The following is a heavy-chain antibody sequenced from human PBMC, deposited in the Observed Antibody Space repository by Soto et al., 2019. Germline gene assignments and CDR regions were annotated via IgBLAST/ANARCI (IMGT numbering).Heavy chain of an antibody. D-gene: IGHD3-10*01. CDR2: ISYDGSNK. J-gene: IGHJ6*02. CDR1: GFTFSSYA. V-gene: IGHV3-30-3*01. Sequence: VGSLRLSCAASGFTFSSYAMHWVRQAPGKGLEWVAVISYDGSNKYYADSVKGRFTISRDNSKNTLYLQMNSLRAEDTAVYYCARHHGSGSYYYYGMDVWGQGTTVTVSS. CDR3: ARHHGSGSYYYYGMDV.